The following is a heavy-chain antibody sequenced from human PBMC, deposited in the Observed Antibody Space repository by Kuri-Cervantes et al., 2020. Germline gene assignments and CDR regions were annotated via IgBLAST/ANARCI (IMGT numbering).Heavy chain of an antibody. Sequence: GESLKISCAASGFTFDDYGMSWVRQAPGKGLEWVSGINWNGGSTGYADSVKGRFTISRDNAKNSLYLQMNSPRAEDTALYHCARRTTVTVTATPRSYWYSDLWGRGTLVTVSS. D-gene: IGHD4-17*01. CDR3: ARRTTVTVTATPRSYWYSDL. CDR2: INWNGGST. J-gene: IGHJ2*01. V-gene: IGHV3-20*01. CDR1: GFTFDDYG.